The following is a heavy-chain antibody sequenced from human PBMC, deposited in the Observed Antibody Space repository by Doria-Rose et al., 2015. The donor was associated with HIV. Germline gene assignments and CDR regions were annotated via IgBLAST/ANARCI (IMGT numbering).Heavy chain of an antibody. CDR3: ARIKSSRWYHKYYFDF. J-gene: IGHJ4*02. CDR2: IFSDGER. D-gene: IGHD6-13*01. V-gene: IGHV2-26*01. CDR1: GVSLSSPGMG. Sequence: QITLKESGPVLVKPTETLTLTCTVSGVSLSSPGMGVSWIRQPPGKALEWLANIFSDGERSYKTSLKSRLTISRGTSNSQVVLTMTDMDPVDTATYYCARIKSSRWYHKYYFDFWGQGTLVIVSA.